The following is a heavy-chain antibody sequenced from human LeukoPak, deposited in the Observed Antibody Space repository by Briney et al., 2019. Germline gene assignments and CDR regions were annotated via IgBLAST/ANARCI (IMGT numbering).Heavy chain of an antibody. Sequence: GGSLRLSCAASGFIFNNYAMRWVRQAPGKGLEWVSTIGGSGITTFYADSVKGRFTISRDNSKNAVFLQVNSLRAEDMAIYYCARGASSWEYTTFDIWGQGTIVTVSS. CDR2: IGGSGITT. D-gene: IGHD6-13*01. CDR1: GFIFNNYA. CDR3: ARGASSWEYTTFDI. V-gene: IGHV3-23*01. J-gene: IGHJ3*02.